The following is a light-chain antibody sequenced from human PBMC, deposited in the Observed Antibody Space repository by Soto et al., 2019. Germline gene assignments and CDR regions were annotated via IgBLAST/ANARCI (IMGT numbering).Light chain of an antibody. CDR3: RQYNSWLLT. Sequence: EIVMTQSPATLSVSPGERATLSCRASQSVTGDLAWYQQKPGQAPRLLIYGASTRATGVPARFSGSGSETEVTLTIIGLQSEDFAVYYCRQYNSWLLTFGQGTKVEIK. J-gene: IGKJ1*01. V-gene: IGKV3-15*01. CDR1: QSVTGD. CDR2: GAS.